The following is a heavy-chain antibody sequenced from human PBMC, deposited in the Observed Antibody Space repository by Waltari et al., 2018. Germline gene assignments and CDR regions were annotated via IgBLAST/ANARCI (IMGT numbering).Heavy chain of an antibody. CDR2: IYGSWSST. Sequence: QLQLQESGPGLVKPPETLSLTCAVSGGSIRSIYWSWPRQPPGKGMEWIGFIYGSWSSTNYNPSLKSRVTLSVDTSKNQFSLKVSSVTAADTAVYYCARRFSSGWFDYWGQGVLVTVSS. CDR3: ARRFSSGWFDY. V-gene: IGHV4-59*12. J-gene: IGHJ4*02. D-gene: IGHD6-25*01. CDR1: GGSIRSIY.